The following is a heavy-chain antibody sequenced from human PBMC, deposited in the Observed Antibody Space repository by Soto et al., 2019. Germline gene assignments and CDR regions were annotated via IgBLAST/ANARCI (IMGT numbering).Heavy chain of an antibody. Sequence: VKVSCKASGDTFTSYALHWAHQAPGQRLEWMGWTNAGNGNTKYSQKFQGSVTISRDTSASTAYMELSSLRSEDTAVYYCARADILTGSLDYWGQGTLVTVSS. CDR2: TNAGNGNT. D-gene: IGHD3-9*01. CDR1: GDTFTSYA. V-gene: IGHV1-3*01. J-gene: IGHJ4*02. CDR3: ARADILTGSLDY.